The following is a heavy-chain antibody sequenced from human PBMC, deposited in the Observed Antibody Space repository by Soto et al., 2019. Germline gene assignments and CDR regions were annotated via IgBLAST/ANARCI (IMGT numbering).Heavy chain of an antibody. J-gene: IGHJ4*02. CDR2: ISSNGGST. D-gene: IGHD3-22*01. V-gene: IGHV3-64D*06. CDR1: GFTFSSYA. Sequence: PGGSLRLSCSASGFTFSSYAMHWVRQAPGKGLEYVSSISSNGGSTYYADSVKGRFTIDRDNSKNTLYLQMSSLRAQDTAVYYCVKRVNYYETSGYLSWGQGTLVTVSS. CDR3: VKRVNYYETSGYLS.